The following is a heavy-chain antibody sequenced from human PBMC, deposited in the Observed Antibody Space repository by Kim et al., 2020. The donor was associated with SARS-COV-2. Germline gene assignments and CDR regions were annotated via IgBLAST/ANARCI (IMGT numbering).Heavy chain of an antibody. CDR2: IKTDGTYT. CDR3: ARRKRIAVEGFDS. CDR1: GFTFSNHW. J-gene: IGHJ4*02. Sequence: GGSLRLSCAASGFTFSNHWMYWVRQVPGKGLMWVARIKTDGTYTSYADFVKGRFTISRDNDKNTLSLQMNSLRVEDTAVYYYARRKRIAVEGFDSWGQGTVVTVSS. V-gene: IGHV3-74*01. D-gene: IGHD6-13*01.